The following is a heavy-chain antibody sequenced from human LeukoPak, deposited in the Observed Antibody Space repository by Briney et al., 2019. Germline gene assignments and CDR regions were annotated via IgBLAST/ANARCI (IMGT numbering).Heavy chain of an antibody. CDR3: AGWGPSYTLWFGELFWGGLYYFDY. V-gene: IGHV4-39*01. J-gene: IGHJ4*02. CDR1: GGSISSSSYY. D-gene: IGHD3-10*01. Sequence: SETLSLTCTVSGGSISSSSYYWGWIRQPPGKGLEWIGSIYYSGSTYYNPSLKSRVTISVDTSKNQFFLKRSSLTAADTVVYYCAGWGPSYTLWFGELFWGGLYYFDYWGQGTLVTVSS. CDR2: IYYSGST.